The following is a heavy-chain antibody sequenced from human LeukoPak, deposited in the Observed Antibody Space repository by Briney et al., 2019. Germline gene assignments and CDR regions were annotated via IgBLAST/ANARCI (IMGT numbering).Heavy chain of an antibody. Sequence: GGSLRLSCAASGFTFSSYAMSWVRQAPGKGLEWVSAISGSGGSTYYADSVKGRFTISRDNSKNTLYLQMNSLRAEDTAVYYCARGYTDLGGDYAMDVWGQGTTVTVSS. CDR3: ARGYTDLGGDYAMDV. D-gene: IGHD5-18*01. V-gene: IGHV3-23*01. J-gene: IGHJ6*02. CDR2: ISGSGGST. CDR1: GFTFSSYA.